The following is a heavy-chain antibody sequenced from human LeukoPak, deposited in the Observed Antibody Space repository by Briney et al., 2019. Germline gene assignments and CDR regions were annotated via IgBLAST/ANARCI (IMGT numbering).Heavy chain of an antibody. CDR2: INHSGST. Sequence: SETLSLTCAVYGGSFSGYYWSWIRQPPGKGLEWIGEINHSGSTNYNPSLKSRVTISVDTSKNQFSLKLSSVTAADTAVYCCASVHTSGFAGTEVDYWGQGTLVTVSS. CDR1: GGSFSGYY. J-gene: IGHJ4*02. V-gene: IGHV4-34*01. CDR3: ASVHTSGFAGTEVDY. D-gene: IGHD3-16*01.